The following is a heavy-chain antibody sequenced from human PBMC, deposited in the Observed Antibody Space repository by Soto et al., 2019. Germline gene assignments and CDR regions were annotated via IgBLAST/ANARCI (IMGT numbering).Heavy chain of an antibody. CDR1: GFTFSDYV. D-gene: IGHD3-3*01. Sequence: GGSLRLSCAASGFTFSDYVMSWVRQAPGKGLEWVSTISGSGDTTYYADSLKGRFTVSRDNSKNTLYLQMNSLRAEDTAVYFCGWSGTYYHYYVAVWGKGATVTVSS. V-gene: IGHV3-23*01. CDR2: ISGSGDTT. CDR3: GWSGTYYHYYVAV. J-gene: IGHJ6*03.